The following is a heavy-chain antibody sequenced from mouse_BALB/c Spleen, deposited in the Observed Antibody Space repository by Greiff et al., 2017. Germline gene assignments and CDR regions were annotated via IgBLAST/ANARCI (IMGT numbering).Heavy chain of an antibody. J-gene: IGHJ3*01. D-gene: IGHD1-1*01. CDR3: TRDGPWFAY. CDR1: GFTFSNYW. V-gene: IGHV6-6*02. CDR2: IRLKSNNYAT. Sequence: EVNVVESGGGLVQPGGSMKLSCVASGFTFSNYWMNWVRQSPEKGLEWVAEIRLKSNNYATHYAESVKGRFTISRDDSKSSVYLQMNNLRAEDTGIYYCTRDGPWFAYWGQGTLVTVSA.